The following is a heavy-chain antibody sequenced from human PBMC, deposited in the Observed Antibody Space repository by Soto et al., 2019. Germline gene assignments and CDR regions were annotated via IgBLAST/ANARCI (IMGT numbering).Heavy chain of an antibody. J-gene: IGHJ5*02. Sequence: SETLSLTCTVSGGSIRGYYWSWIRQPPGKGLEWIGYINFSGSTNYNPSLKSRVTISVDTSKHQFSLKVTSVTAADTAVYYCARDMGQGYGERNWFDPGGQGTLVTVSS. CDR1: GGSIRGYY. D-gene: IGHD4-17*01. CDR2: INFSGST. CDR3: ARDMGQGYGERNWFDP. V-gene: IGHV4-59*13.